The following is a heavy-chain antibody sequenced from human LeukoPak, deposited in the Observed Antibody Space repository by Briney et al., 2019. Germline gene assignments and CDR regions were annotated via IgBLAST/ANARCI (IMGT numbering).Heavy chain of an antibody. J-gene: IGHJ4*02. Sequence: GGPLRLSCAASGFTVSSNYMSWVRQAPGKGLEWVSVIYSSGTTYYADSVKGRFTISRDDSKNTLYLQMNSLRAEDTAVYFCARGLGATVVNLDYWGQGTLVTVSS. D-gene: IGHD1-26*01. CDR2: IYSSGTT. CDR3: ARGLGATVVNLDY. V-gene: IGHV3-66*01. CDR1: GFTVSSNY.